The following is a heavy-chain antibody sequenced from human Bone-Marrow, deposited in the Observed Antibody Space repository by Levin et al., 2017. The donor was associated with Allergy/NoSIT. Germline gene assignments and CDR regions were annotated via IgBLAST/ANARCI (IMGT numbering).Heavy chain of an antibody. Sequence: SLKISCAASGFSFDDYVMHWVRQTPGKGLEWVAYISWNSNIVGYGDSVKGRFAISRDNAKSSLYLQMNSLRTEDTALYYCASGYPYFFFYGMGVWGQGTTVTVSS. V-gene: IGHV3-9*01. CDR2: ISWNSNIV. D-gene: IGHD3-3*01. J-gene: IGHJ6*02. CDR1: GFSFDDYV. CDR3: ASGYPYFFFYGMGV.